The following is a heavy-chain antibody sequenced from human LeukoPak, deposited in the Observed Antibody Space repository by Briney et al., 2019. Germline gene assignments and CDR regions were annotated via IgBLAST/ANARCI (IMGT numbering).Heavy chain of an antibody. Sequence: SETLSLTCTVSGGSISSYYWSWIRQPPGKGLEWIGYIYYSGSTNYNPSLKSRVTISVDTSKNQFSLKLSSVTAADTAVYYCARQEGYSLWYLDLWGRGTLVTVSS. D-gene: IGHD5-18*01. V-gene: IGHV4-59*08. CDR3: ARQEGYSLWYLDL. CDR2: IYYSGST. CDR1: GGSISSYY. J-gene: IGHJ2*01.